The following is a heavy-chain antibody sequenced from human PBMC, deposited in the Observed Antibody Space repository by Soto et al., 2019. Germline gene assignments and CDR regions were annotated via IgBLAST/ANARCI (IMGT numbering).Heavy chain of an antibody. Sequence: SVNVSCKASGGTFSSYAISWVRQAPGQGLEWMGGIIPIFGTANYAQKFQGRVTITADKSTSTAYMELSSLRCEDTAVYYCARVGRYIISYSSTSYNYMHSLREAPTVSV. CDR3: ARVGRYIISYSSTSYNYMHS. CDR2: IIPIFGTA. J-gene: IGHJ6*03. CDR1: GGTFSSYA. V-gene: IGHV1-69*06. D-gene: IGHD2-21*01.